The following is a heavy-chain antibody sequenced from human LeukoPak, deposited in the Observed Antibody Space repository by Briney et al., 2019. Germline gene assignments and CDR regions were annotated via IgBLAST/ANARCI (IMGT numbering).Heavy chain of an antibody. CDR3: ARGGYDDGHFDY. D-gene: IGHD5-12*01. CDR1: GYTFTSYD. CDR2: MNPNSGNT. Sequence: ASVKVSCKASGYTFTSYDINWVRQATGQGLEWMGWMNPNSGNTGYAQKFQGRVTITGNTSISTAYMELSSLRSEDTAVYYCARGGYDDGHFDYWGQGTLVTVSS. J-gene: IGHJ4*02. V-gene: IGHV1-8*03.